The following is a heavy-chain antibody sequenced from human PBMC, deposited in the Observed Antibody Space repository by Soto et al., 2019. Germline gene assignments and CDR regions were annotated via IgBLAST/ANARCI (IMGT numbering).Heavy chain of an antibody. D-gene: IGHD5-18*01. CDR1: GFTVSSNH. CDR3: ATGVDTAKDGY. J-gene: IGHJ4*02. V-gene: IGHV3-53*01. Sequence: VQLVESGGGLIQPGGSLRLSCAASGFTVSSNHMTWIRQAPGRGPEWVSTIYHGGNTYYADSVKGRFAISRDNSKNMRYIQMNSLRAEDTAVYYCATGVDTAKDGYWGQGTLVTVSS. CDR2: IYHGGNT.